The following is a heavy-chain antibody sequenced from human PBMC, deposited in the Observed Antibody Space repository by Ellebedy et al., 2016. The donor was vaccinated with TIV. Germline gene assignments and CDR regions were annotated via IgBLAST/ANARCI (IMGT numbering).Heavy chain of an antibody. CDR1: GFTFSNYA. D-gene: IGHD4-23*01. CDR3: ATFDYGGNFPDY. V-gene: IGHV3-23*01. Sequence: PGGSLRLSCAASGFTFSNYAISWVRQAPGKGLEWVSTVSSSGNSTYYGDSVKGRFTISRDNSKNTLYLQMNSLRAEDTAVYYCATFDYGGNFPDYWGQGTLVTVSS. J-gene: IGHJ4*02. CDR2: VSSSGNST.